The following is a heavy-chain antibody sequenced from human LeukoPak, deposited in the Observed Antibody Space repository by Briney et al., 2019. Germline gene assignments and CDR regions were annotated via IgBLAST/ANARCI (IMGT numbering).Heavy chain of an antibody. CDR3: ARGAINYYDSSGYYGY. Sequence: ASVKVSCKASGYTFTSYDINWVRQATGQGLEWMGWMNPNSGNTGYAQKFQGRVTMTRNTSISTAYMELSSLRSDDTAVYYCARGAINYYDSSGYYGYWGQGTLVTVSS. D-gene: IGHD3-22*01. J-gene: IGHJ4*02. V-gene: IGHV1-8*01. CDR1: GYTFTSYD. CDR2: MNPNSGNT.